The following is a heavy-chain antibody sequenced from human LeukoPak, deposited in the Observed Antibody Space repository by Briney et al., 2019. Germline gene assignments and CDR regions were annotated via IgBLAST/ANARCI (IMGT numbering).Heavy chain of an antibody. CDR1: GFTFRTFW. CDR3: ARGGRVHFDY. V-gene: IGHV3-7*01. Sequence: GGSLRLSCEAPGFTFRTFWMSWVRQAPGKGLEWVANINQDGSEKYYVDSVRGRFTISRDNAKNSLYLQMNSLRDEDTALYYCARGGRVHFDYWGQGTLVTVSS. J-gene: IGHJ4*02. CDR2: INQDGSEK.